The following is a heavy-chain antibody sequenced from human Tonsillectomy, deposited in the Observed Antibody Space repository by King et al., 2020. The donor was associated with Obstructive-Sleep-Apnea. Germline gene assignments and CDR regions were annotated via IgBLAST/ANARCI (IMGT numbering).Heavy chain of an antibody. J-gene: IGHJ6*02. CDR2: FSYDGSDN. V-gene: IGHV3-30*18. CDR1: GFTFSVYG. CDR3: AKDRDSGYVDYGMDV. Sequence: VQLVESGGGVVQPVRSLRLSCASSGFTFSVYGIHWVREAPVKGLECVAIFSYDGSDNYVADSWKGGVTISRDKSKNTLYLQMNSLRAEDTAVYYCAKDRDSGYVDYGMDVWGQGTTVTVSS. D-gene: IGHD5-12*01.